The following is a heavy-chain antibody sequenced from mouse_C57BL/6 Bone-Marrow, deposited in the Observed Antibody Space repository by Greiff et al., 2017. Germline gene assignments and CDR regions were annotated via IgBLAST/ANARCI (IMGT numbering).Heavy chain of an antibody. CDR3: ARGYYGSSYWFAY. CDR2: IYPGSGNT. D-gene: IGHD1-1*01. CDR1: GYTFTDYY. V-gene: IGHV1-76*01. J-gene: IGHJ3*01. Sequence: VQLQQSGAELVRPGASVKLSCKASGYTFTDYYINWVKQRPGQGLEWIARIYPGSGNTYYNEKFKGKDTLTAEKSSSTAYMQLSSLTSEDSAVYFCARGYYGSSYWFAYWGQVTLVTVSA.